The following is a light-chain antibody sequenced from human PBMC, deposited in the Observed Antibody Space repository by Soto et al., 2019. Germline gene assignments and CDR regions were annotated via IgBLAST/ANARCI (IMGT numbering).Light chain of an antibody. CDR2: GAS. CDR1: QSFSSTF. V-gene: IGKV3-20*01. J-gene: IGKJ1*01. CDR3: QQYASTVT. Sequence: EILLTQSPDSLSLSPGARATLSCRASQSFSSTFFAWYQQKPGQAPRLLIYGASSRATGIPDRFSGSGSWTDVTLTSRRLELEEFAVYYGQQYASTVTFGQGTKVEIK.